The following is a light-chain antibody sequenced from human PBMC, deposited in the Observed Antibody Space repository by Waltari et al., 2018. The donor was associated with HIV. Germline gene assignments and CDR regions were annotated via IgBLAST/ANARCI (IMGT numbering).Light chain of an antibody. CDR2: DVT. CDR1: SNDIGDYNS. J-gene: IGLJ1*01. Sequence: QSALTQPASVSGSLGQSITISCTGTSNDIGDYNSVSWYQQQPGKAPKLIIYDVTNRPSGISDRFSGSKSGNTASLTITGLQTEDEADYYCSSYMSSSSLKYVFGTGTQVTVL. CDR3: SSYMSSSSLKYV. V-gene: IGLV2-14*03.